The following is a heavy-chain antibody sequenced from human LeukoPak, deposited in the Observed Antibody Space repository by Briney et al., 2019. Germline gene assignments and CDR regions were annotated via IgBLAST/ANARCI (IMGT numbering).Heavy chain of an antibody. CDR1: GFTFSSYG. Sequence: GRSLRLSCAASGFTFSSYGMHWVRQAPGKGLEWVAVISYDGGSKYYADSVKGRFTISRDNSKNTLYLQMNSLRAEDTAVYYCANLGNYWGQGTLVAVSS. D-gene: IGHD3-16*01. CDR3: ANLGNY. CDR2: ISYDGGSK. V-gene: IGHV3-30*18. J-gene: IGHJ4*02.